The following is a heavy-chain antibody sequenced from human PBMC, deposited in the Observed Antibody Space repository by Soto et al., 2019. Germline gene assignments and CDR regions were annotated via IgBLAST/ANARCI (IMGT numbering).Heavy chain of an antibody. D-gene: IGHD4-17*01. J-gene: IGHJ5*02. Sequence: GGSLRLSCAASGFTFSSYALEWVRQAPGKGLEWVAVISYDGSTKFYADSVKGRFTISRDNSKNTLYLQMNSLRAEDTAVYYCARDQSSTVITSTDCDLWGQGTLVTVSS. CDR2: ISYDGSTK. CDR3: ARDQSSTVITSTDCDL. V-gene: IGHV3-30-3*01. CDR1: GFTFSSYA.